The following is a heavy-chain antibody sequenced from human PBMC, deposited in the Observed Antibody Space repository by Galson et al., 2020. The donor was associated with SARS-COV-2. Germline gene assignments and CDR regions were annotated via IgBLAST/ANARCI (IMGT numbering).Heavy chain of an antibody. J-gene: IGHJ4*02. V-gene: IGHV3-7*01. CDR2: IKQDGSEK. CDR1: GFTFSSYW. D-gene: IGHD6-13*01. CDR3: ARTGSSSWDFDY. Sequence: QLGESLKISCAASGFTFSSYWMSWVRQAPGKGLEWVANIKQDGSEKYYVDSVKGRFTISRDNAKNSLYLQMNSLRAEDTAVYYCARTGSSSWDFDYWGQGTLVTVSS.